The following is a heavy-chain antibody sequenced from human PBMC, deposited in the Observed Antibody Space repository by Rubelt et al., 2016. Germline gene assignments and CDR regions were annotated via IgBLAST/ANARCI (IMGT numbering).Heavy chain of an antibody. D-gene: IGHD1-26*01. V-gene: IGHV3-30*02. J-gene: IGHJ4*02. CDR2: IRYDGTNK. CDR1: FSDYG. CDR3: AKDLGASNYFDY. Sequence: FSDYGMHWVRQAPGKGLEWVAFIRYDGTNKYYADCVKGRFTISRDNPKNTLYLQMNSLRAEDMAVYYCAKDLGASNYFDYWGQGTQVTVSS.